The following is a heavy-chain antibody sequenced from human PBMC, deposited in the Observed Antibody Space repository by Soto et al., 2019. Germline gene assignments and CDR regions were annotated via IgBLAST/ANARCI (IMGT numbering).Heavy chain of an antibody. CDR1: GGTFSSYA. CDR2: IIPIFGTA. J-gene: IGHJ5*02. CDR3: ARDLSGPLHYYDSSGYFGRAYWFHP. D-gene: IGHD3-22*01. Sequence: SVKVSCKASGGTFSSYAISWVRQAPGQGLEWMGGIIPIFGTANYAQKFQGRVTITADESTSTAYMELSSLRSEDTAVYYCARDLSGPLHYYDSSGYFGRAYWFHPWGQGTLVTVSS. V-gene: IGHV1-69*13.